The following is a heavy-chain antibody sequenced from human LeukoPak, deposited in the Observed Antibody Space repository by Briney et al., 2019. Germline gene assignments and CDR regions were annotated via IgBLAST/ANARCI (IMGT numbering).Heavy chain of an antibody. V-gene: IGHV1-18*01. D-gene: IGHD1-7*01. CDR1: GGTFTSYA. J-gene: IGHJ4*02. CDR3: ARGYRINWNYYFDY. Sequence: ASVKVSCKASGGTFTSYAISWVRQAPGHDLEWMAWISAYSGNTNYAQKLQDRVTMTTDTSTSTAYMELRSLRSDATAVYYCARGYRINWNYYFDYWGQGTLVTVSS. CDR2: ISAYSGNT.